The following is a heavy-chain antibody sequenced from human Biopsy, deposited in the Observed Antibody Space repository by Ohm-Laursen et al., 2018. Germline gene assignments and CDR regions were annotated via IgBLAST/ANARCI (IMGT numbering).Heavy chain of an antibody. CDR1: GVTLSGYG. D-gene: IGHD3-22*01. V-gene: IGHV3-33*08. Sequence: SLRLSCAAFGVTLSGYGMHWVRQAPGKGLEWVAVIWYDGSNKYYADSVKGRFTISRDDPKNTLYLQMNSLRAEDTAVYYCAREGDDSSGYTPHYFDYWGQGTLVTVSS. CDR2: IWYDGSNK. CDR3: AREGDDSSGYTPHYFDY. J-gene: IGHJ4*02.